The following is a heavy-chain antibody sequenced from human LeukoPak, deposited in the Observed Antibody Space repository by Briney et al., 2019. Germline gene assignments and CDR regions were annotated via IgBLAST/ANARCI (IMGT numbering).Heavy chain of an antibody. D-gene: IGHD1-1*01. CDR3: AGSYNWSDDFDY. Sequence: KPAETLSLTCTVSIDSISSYYWSWIRQPPGKGLEWVGYIFYSGSTNYNPSLKSRVTISVDTSKNQLSLKLNSVTAADTAVYYCAGSYNWSDDFDYWGPGALGTASS. V-gene: IGHV4-59*01. CDR1: IDSISSYY. CDR2: IFYSGST. J-gene: IGHJ4*02.